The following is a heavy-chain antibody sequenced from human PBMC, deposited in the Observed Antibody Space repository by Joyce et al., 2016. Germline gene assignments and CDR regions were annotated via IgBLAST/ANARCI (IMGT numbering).Heavy chain of an antibody. V-gene: IGHV3-48*02. J-gene: IGHJ4*02. CDR2: ISRRRST. CDR1: GVIFSTNS. CDR3: VRDHLWAFEN. Sequence: EVQLVESGGGLVQPGGSLRLSCAASGVIFSTNSMNWVRQAPGKGLEWVAYISRRRSTYAGSVKGRFSISRDTAKNSLFLQMNSLRDEDTAVYYCVRDHLWAFENWGQGTLVTVSS. D-gene: IGHD3-10*01.